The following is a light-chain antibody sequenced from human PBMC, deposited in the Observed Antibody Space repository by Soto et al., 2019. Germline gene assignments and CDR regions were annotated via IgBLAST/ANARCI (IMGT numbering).Light chain of an antibody. J-gene: IGLJ1*01. V-gene: IGLV2-14*01. CDR1: ISDVGSYDY. Sequence: QSVLTQPASVSGSPGQSIIISCTGTISDVGSYDYVSWYQQHPGKVPKLLIHEVSYRPSGVSNRFSGSKSGNTASLTISGLQAEDEAEYYCSSYTSSSSFVFGTGTKVTVL. CDR2: EVS. CDR3: SSYTSSSSFV.